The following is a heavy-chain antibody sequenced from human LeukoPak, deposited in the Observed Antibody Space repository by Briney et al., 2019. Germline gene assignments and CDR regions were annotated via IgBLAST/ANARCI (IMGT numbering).Heavy chain of an antibody. CDR2: ISSSGSTI. V-gene: IGHV3-11*01. Sequence: GGSLRLSCAASGFTFSDYYMSWIRQAPGKGLEWVSYISSSGSTIYYADSVKGRFTISRDNAKNSLYLQMNSLRAEDTAVYYCATLYDFWSGYLDYWDQGTLVTVSS. CDR3: ATLYDFWSGYLDY. CDR1: GFTFSDYY. D-gene: IGHD3-3*01. J-gene: IGHJ4*02.